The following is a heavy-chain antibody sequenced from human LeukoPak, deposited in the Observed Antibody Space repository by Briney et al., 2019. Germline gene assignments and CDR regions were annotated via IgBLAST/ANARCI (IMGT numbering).Heavy chain of an antibody. CDR2: MNPNSGNT. J-gene: IGHJ6*03. CDR3: ARGQYCSGGSCSVLFDYYYYYYMDV. CDR1: GYTFTSYD. V-gene: IGHV1-8*03. Sequence: ASVKVSCKASGYTFTSYDINWVRQATGQGLEWMGWMNPNSGNTGYAQKFQGRVTITRNTSINTAYMELSSLRSEDTAVYYCARGQYCSGGSCSVLFDYYYYYYMDVWGKGTTVTVSS. D-gene: IGHD2-15*01.